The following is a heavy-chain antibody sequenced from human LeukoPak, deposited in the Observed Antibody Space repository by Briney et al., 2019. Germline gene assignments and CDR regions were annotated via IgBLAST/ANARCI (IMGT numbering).Heavy chain of an antibody. CDR3: TTDRGFSST. V-gene: IGHV3-30*02. CDR1: GFTLSRYC. D-gene: IGHD5-18*01. Sequence: PGGSLRLSCTASGFTLSRYCMHWVRQAPGKGLEWVTFIRHDGSATYYADSVKGRLTSSRDNSKSTVYLEVNSMRPEDTAVYYCTTDRGFSSTWGQGTLVTVSS. J-gene: IGHJ4*02. CDR2: IRHDGSAT.